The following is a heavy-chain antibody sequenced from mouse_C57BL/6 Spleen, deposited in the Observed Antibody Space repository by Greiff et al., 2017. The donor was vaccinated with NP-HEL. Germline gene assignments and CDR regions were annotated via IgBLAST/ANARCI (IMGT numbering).Heavy chain of an antibody. Sequence: VKLQEPGTELVKPGASVKLSCKASGYTFTSYWMHWVKQRPGQGLEWIGNINPSNGGTNYNEKFKSKATLTVDKSSSTAYMQLSSLTSEDSAVYYCARWEGYYGSSEDFDYWGQGTTLTVSS. CDR1: GYTFTSYW. V-gene: IGHV1-53*01. D-gene: IGHD1-1*01. CDR2: INPSNGGT. CDR3: ARWEGYYGSSEDFDY. J-gene: IGHJ2*01.